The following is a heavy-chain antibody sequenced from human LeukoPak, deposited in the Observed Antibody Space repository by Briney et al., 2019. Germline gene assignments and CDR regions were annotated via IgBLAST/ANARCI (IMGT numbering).Heavy chain of an antibody. V-gene: IGHV3-53*01. Sequence: GGSLRLSCAASGFTVSSNYMSWVRQAPGKGLEWVSVIYSGGSTYYADSVKGRFTISRDNFKNTLYLQMNSLRAEDTAVYYCARGSTGYYYYGMDVWGQGTTVTVSS. CDR3: ARGSTGYYYYGMDV. CDR2: IYSGGST. J-gene: IGHJ6*02. CDR1: GFTVSSNY. D-gene: IGHD3-10*01.